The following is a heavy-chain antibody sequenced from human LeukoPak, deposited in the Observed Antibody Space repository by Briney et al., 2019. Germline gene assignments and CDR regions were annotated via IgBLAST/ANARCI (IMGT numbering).Heavy chain of an antibody. CDR2: IYPGDSDT. CDR1: GYTFTNYW. Sequence: GESLKISCKGSGYTFTNYWIGWVRQMSGKGLEWMGIIYPGDSDTRYSPSFQGQVTISADKSISTAYLQWSSLKASDTAMYYCARGGRRGSYYDSSGYHRSRGAFDIWGQGTMVTVSS. CDR3: ARGGRRGSYYDSSGYHRSRGAFDI. J-gene: IGHJ3*02. V-gene: IGHV5-51*01. D-gene: IGHD3-22*01.